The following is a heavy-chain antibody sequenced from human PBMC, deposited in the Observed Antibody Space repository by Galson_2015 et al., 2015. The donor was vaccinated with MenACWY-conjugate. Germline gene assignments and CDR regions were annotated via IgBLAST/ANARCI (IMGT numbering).Heavy chain of an antibody. CDR3: ARDNNWSFDS. CDR1: GFTFNNYW. Sequence: SLRLSCAASGFTFNNYWMHWVRQPPGKGLEWISYIKADGSFSNYADSVKGRSTISTDNAKNMVYLQMDGLGDEDMAVYFCARDNNWSFDSWGQGTLVTVSS. J-gene: IGHJ4*02. D-gene: IGHD1-1*01. V-gene: IGHV3-74*01. CDR2: IKADGSFS.